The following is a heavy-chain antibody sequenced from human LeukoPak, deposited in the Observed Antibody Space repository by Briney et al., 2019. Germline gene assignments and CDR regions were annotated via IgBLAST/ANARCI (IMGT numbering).Heavy chain of an antibody. CDR2: ISGSGGST. J-gene: IGHJ4*02. CDR1: GFTFSSYA. CDR3: AKDPWGDGDYVHY. D-gene: IGHD3-16*01. Sequence: GGSLRLSCAPSGFTFSSYAMSWVRQAPGKGLEWVSAISGSGGSTYYADSVKGRFTISRDNSKNTLYPQMNSLRAEDTAVYYCAKDPWGDGDYVHYWGQGTLVTVSS. V-gene: IGHV3-23*01.